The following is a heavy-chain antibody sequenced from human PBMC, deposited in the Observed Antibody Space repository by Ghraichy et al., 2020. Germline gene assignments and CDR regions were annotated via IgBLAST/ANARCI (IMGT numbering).Heavy chain of an antibody. CDR3: ARALGYCSGGTCYDAFDI. Sequence: LSLTCAASGFTFSNYWMSWVRQAPGKGLEWVANIKRDGSEKYYVDSVKGRFTISRDNAKNSLYLQMNSLRAEDTAVYYCARALGYCSGGTCYDAFDIWGQGTTVTVSS. J-gene: IGHJ3*02. CDR2: IKRDGSEK. CDR1: GFTFSNYW. D-gene: IGHD2-15*01. V-gene: IGHV3-7*03.